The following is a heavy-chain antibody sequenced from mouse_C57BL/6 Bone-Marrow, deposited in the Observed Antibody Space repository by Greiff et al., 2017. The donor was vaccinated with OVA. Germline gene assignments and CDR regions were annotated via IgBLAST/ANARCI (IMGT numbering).Heavy chain of an antibody. CDR2: IRSKSNNYAT. J-gene: IGHJ2*01. CDR1: GFSFNTYA. V-gene: IGHV10-1*01. CDR3: VRRAFDY. Sequence: EVKVVESGGGLVQPKGSLKLSCAASGFSFNTYAMNWVRQAPGKGLEWVARIRSKSNNYATYYADSVKDRFTISRDDSESMLYLQMNNLKTVDTAMYYCVRRAFDYWGQGTTLTVSS. D-gene: IGHD3-3*01.